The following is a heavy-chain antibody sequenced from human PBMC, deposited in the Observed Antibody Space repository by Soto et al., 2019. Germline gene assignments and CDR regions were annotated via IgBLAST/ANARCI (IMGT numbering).Heavy chain of an antibody. V-gene: IGHV3-73*02. Sequence: EVQLVESGGNLVQPGGSLTLSCAGSGFAFSGSTIHWVRQASGKGLEWVGRIRSKGNSYATAYAASVKGRFIISRDDSKTTAYLQMNSLKIEDTAVYYYFRENYFSYHGMDVWGQVTTVTVAS. CDR2: IRSKGNSYAT. CDR1: GFAFSGST. CDR3: FRENYFSYHGMDV. J-gene: IGHJ6*02.